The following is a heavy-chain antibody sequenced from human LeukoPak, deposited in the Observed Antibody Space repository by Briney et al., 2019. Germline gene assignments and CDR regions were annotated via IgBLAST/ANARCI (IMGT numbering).Heavy chain of an antibody. CDR3: ARKSRDGYPAGY. CDR1: GGTFSSYA. J-gene: IGHJ4*02. CDR2: IIPIFGTA. Sequence: SVKVSCKASGGTFSSYAISWVRQAPGQGLEWMGGIIPIFGTANYAQKFQGRVTITADESTSTAYMELSSLRSEDTAVYYCARKSRDGYPAGYWGQGTLVPVSS. D-gene: IGHD5-24*01. V-gene: IGHV1-69*13.